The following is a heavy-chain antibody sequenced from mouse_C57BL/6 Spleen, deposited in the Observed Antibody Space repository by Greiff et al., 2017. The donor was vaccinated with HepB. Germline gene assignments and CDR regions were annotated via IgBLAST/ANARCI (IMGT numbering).Heavy chain of an antibody. CDR2: IWRGGST. CDR3: AKITTVVATYYAMDY. D-gene: IGHD1-1*01. Sequence: VQLQQSGPGLVQPSQSLSITCTVSGFSLTSYGVHWVRQSPGKGLEWLGVIWRGGSTDYNAAFMSRLSITKDNSKSQVFFKMNSLQADDTAIYYWAKITTVVATYYAMDYWGQGTSVTVSS. J-gene: IGHJ4*01. V-gene: IGHV2-5*01. CDR1: GFSLTSYG.